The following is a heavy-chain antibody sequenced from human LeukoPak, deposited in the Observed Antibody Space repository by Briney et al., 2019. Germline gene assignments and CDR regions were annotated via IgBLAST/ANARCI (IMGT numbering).Heavy chain of an antibody. CDR3: ARELAVAAPFDY. Sequence: GGSLRLSCVASGFTFSDYYMSWIRQAPGKGLEWVSYISSSGSTIYYADSVKGRFTISRDNAKNSLYLQMNSLRAEDTAVYYCARELAVAAPFDYWGQGTLVTVSS. J-gene: IGHJ4*02. V-gene: IGHV3-11*01. CDR2: ISSSGSTI. D-gene: IGHD6-19*01. CDR1: GFTFSDYY.